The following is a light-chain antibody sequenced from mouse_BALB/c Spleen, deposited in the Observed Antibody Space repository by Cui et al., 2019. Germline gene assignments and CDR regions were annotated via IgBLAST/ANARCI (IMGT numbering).Light chain of an antibody. CDR1: KSLLYKDGKTY. J-gene: IGKJ2*01. CDR3: QQLVEYPRT. Sequence: DIVITKDELSNHVTSGESVSIHCRSSKSLLYKDGKTYLNWFLQRPGQSPQLLIYLMSTRASGVSDRFSGSGSGTDFTLEISRVKAEDVGVYYCQQLVEYPRTFGGGTKLEIK. V-gene: IGKV2-112*01. CDR2: LMS.